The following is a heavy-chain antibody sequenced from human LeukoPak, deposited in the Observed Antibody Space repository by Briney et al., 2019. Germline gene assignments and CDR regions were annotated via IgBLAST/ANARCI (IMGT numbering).Heavy chain of an antibody. V-gene: IGHV3-7*01. CDR2: IKQDGNEK. CDR1: GFTFSSYW. D-gene: IGHD3-10*01. CDR3: AKEGAYPIITYDS. Sequence: LPGGSLRLSCAASGFTFSSYWMNWVRQAPGEGVEGVANIKQDGNEKHYEDSVKGRFSISRDNAKNSLYLQMDSLRAEDTDIYYCAKEGAYPIITYDSWGQGALVTVSS. J-gene: IGHJ5*01.